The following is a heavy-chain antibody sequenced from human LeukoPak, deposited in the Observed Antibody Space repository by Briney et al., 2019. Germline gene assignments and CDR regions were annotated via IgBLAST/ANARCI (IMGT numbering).Heavy chain of an antibody. V-gene: IGHV4-30-4*01. CDR2: IYYSGST. CDR3: ARSGGYYYLYYYHGMDV. CDR1: GGSISSGDYY. J-gene: IGHJ6*02. Sequence: SQTLSLTCTVSGGSISSGDYYWSWMRQPPGKGLEWIGYIYYSGSTYYNPSLKSRVSVSVDTSKNQFSLNLTSVTAADTAIYNCARSGGYYYLYYYHGMDVWGQGTTVTVSS. D-gene: IGHD3-10*01.